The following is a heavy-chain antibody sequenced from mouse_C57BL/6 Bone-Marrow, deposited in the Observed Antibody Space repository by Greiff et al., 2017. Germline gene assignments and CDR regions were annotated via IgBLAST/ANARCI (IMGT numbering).Heavy chain of an antibody. CDR1: GYTFTSYW. J-gene: IGHJ4*01. CDR2: INPNSGST. V-gene: IGHV1-64*01. CDR3: ARWYNRLGDY. Sequence: QVQLQQPGAELVKPGASVKLSCKASGYTFTSYWMHWVKQRPGQGLEWIGMINPNSGSTNYNEKFKSKATMTVAKSSITAYMQLSSLTSEVSAFYYCARWYNRLGDYWGQGTSVTVSS. D-gene: IGHD1-3*01.